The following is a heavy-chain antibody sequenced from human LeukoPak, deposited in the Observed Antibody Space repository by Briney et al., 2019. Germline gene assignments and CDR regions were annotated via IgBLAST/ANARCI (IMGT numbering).Heavy chain of an antibody. CDR1: GFTFSSYG. D-gene: IGHD1-26*01. CDR3: AREGVGAYYFDY. J-gene: IGHJ4*02. CDR2: IRYDGSNK. V-gene: IGHV3-33*01. Sequence: QAGGSLRLSCAASGFTFSSYGMHWVRQAPGKGLEWVAVIRYDGSNKYYADSVKGRFTIARDNSKNTLYLQMNSLRAEDTAVYYCAREGVGAYYFDYWGQGTLVTVSS.